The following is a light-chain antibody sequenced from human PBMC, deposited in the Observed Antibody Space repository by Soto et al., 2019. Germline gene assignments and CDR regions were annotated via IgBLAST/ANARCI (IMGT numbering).Light chain of an antibody. CDR2: GAS. Sequence: EVVLTQSPGTLSLSPGERVTILCLASQSVSSTSLAWYQQKPGQTPRLLIYGASSRATGTPDRISGGGSGTHFTLTISRLETEDFAVYYGQHYVTSSITFGQGTRLEIK. CDR1: QSVSSTS. CDR3: QHYVTSSIT. V-gene: IGKV3-20*01. J-gene: IGKJ5*01.